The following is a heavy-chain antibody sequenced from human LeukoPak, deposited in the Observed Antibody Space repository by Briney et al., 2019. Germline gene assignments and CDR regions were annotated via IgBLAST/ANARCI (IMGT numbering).Heavy chain of an antibody. CDR1: GFIFTDVW. Sequence: PGGSLRLSCAGAGFIFTDVWMSWVRQTPGKGLEWVGRIKSKSDGGTIDYAAPVKGRITVSRDDSRKTLSLELNNLKTEDTGVYYCTTDLDYWGQGTLVTVSS. CDR3: TTDLDY. V-gene: IGHV3-15*01. J-gene: IGHJ4*02. CDR2: IKSKSDGGTI.